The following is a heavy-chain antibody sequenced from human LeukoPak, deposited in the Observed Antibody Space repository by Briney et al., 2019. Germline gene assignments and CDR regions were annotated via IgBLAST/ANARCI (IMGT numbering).Heavy chain of an antibody. CDR3: ATDMVRGAKSAFDI. J-gene: IGHJ3*02. Sequence: ASVKVSCKVSGYTLTELSMHWVRQAPGKGLEWMGGFDPEDGETIYAQKFQGRVTMTGDTSTDTAYMELSSLRSEDTAVYYCATDMVRGAKSAFDIWGQGTMVTVSS. D-gene: IGHD3-10*01. CDR1: GYTLTELS. V-gene: IGHV1-24*01. CDR2: FDPEDGET.